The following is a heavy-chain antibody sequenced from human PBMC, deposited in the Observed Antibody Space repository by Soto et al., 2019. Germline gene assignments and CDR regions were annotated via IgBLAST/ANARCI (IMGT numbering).Heavy chain of an antibody. D-gene: IGHD3-16*01. CDR2: IYDTGST. CDR3: ARLGTNGQTLDY. CDR1: GGSISSYF. V-gene: IGHV4-4*07. Sequence: QVQLQESGPGLVKPSETLSLTCTVSGGSISSYFWTWIRQPAGKGLEWVGRIYDTGSTNYHPSLKSRVSMSVDTSKNQFALRRSSVTGEDTAVYHCARLGTNGQTLDYGGRGPLVRVST. J-gene: IGHJ4*01.